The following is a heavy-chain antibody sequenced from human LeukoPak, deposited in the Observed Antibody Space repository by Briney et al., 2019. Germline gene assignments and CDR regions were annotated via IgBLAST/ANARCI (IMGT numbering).Heavy chain of an antibody. CDR1: GYTFTPYY. V-gene: IGHV1-2*02. D-gene: IGHD5-12*01. CDR2: INPNSGGT. Sequence: ASVKVSCKASGYTFTPYYIHSVRQAPGQRLEWRGWINPNSGGTNNAQKFQGRVTMTRDTSISTAYMELSRLRSDDPAVYYCARAVDIVATIQDVDPFDYWGQGTLVTVSS. J-gene: IGHJ4*02. CDR3: ARAVDIVATIQDVDPFDY.